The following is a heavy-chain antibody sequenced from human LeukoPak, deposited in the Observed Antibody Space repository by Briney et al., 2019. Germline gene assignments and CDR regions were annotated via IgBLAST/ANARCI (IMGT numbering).Heavy chain of an antibody. CDR1: GYTFTSYD. Sequence: GASVKVSCKASGYTFTSYDINWVRQATGQGLEWMGWMKPSSGNTGYAQKFQGRVTMTRNTSISTAYMELSSLRSEDTAVYYCARSHSSSWYISGYYYYYGMDVWGQGTTVTVSS. J-gene: IGHJ6*02. CDR3: ARSHSSSWYISGYYYYYGMDV. V-gene: IGHV1-8*01. D-gene: IGHD6-13*01. CDR2: MKPSSGNT.